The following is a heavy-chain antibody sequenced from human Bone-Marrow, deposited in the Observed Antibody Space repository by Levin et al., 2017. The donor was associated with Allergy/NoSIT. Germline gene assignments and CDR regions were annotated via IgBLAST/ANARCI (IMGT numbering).Heavy chain of an antibody. J-gene: IGHJ4*02. CDR3: ARDLDTSELFDS. D-gene: IGHD1-1*01. CDR2: MNPRGGST. V-gene: IGHV1-46*01. Sequence: GESLKISCKASGYTFTSYYLHWVRQAPGQGLEWMGIMNPRGGSTTYAQKFQGRVTMTRDTSTSTVYMELSSLRSEDTAVYYCARDLDTSELFDSWGQGTLVTVAS. CDR1: GYTFTSYY.